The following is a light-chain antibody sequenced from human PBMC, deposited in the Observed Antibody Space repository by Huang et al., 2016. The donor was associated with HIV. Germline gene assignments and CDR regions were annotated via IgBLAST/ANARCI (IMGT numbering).Light chain of an antibody. V-gene: IGKV1D-13*01. Sequence: QLTQSPSSLSASVGDRVPITCRSSQGISNTLAWYQQKPGKAPKLLSYDASSLQTGSPSRLSGSGSWTDFTLTISILQPEECATYYCQQFNHYPLTFGGGTKVEIE. CDR3: QQFNHYPLT. CDR2: DAS. CDR1: QGISNT. J-gene: IGKJ4*01.